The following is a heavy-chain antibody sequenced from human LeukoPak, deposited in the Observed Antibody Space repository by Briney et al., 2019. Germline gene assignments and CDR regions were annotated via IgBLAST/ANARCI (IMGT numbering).Heavy chain of an antibody. J-gene: IGHJ3*02. D-gene: IGHD3-9*01. CDR3: ARVYFDWLLKGFDAFDI. V-gene: IGHV4-59*01. CDR2: IYYSGST. Sequence: PSETLSLTCTVSGGSISSYYWSWIRQPPGKGLEWIGYIYYSGSTNYNPSLKSRVTISVDTSKNQFSLKLSSVTAAYTAVYYCARVYFDWLLKGFDAFDIWGQGTMVTVSS. CDR1: GGSISSYY.